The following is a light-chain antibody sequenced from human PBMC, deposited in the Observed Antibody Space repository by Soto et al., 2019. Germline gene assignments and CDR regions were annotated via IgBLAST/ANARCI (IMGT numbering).Light chain of an antibody. J-gene: IGLJ3*02. CDR2: YDD. Sequence: QAVVTQPPSVSAAPRQRITISCSGSRSNIGNNAVNWYQQLPGKSPKLLMYYDDLLPSGVSDRFSGSKSGTSASLAISGLQSEDEADYYCAAWDDSLSGWVFGGGTKVTVL. V-gene: IGLV1-36*01. CDR1: RSNIGNNA. CDR3: AAWDDSLSGWV.